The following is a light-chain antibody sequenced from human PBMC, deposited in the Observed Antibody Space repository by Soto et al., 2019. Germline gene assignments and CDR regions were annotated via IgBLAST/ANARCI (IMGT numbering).Light chain of an antibody. V-gene: IGKV1-39*01. CDR1: QSISSH. J-gene: IGKJ4*01. CDR2: AAS. CDR3: QQSHSAPLT. Sequence: QMTQSPSSLFASVGDRVTITCRASQSISSHLNWYQQKVGQTPRLLIYAASTLQSEVPPRFSGSGSGTEITRTISGLQREDFATYYCQQSHSAPLTFGGGTKIQI.